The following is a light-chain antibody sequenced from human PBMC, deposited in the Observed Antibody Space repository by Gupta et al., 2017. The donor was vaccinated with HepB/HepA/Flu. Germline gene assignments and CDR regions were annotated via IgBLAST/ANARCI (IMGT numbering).Light chain of an antibody. J-gene: IGKJ4*01. CDR3: QYDSSSLT. CDR1: QRLKNTY. Sequence: MVSTQSPGAVSLSPGERATRSSRASQRLKNTYFGWYQQKPGQAPRLLIYDVSRSANGIPDRFSGSGYAADFTLTSSRREYDDFAVYYWQYDSSSLTFGGGTKVEIK. V-gene: IGKV3-20*01. CDR2: DVS.